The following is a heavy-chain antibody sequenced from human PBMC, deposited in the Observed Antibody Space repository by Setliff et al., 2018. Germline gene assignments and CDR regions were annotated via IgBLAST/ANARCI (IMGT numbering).Heavy chain of an antibody. Sequence: GESLKISCKESRDSFTNYWIIWVRQVPGKGLEWMGIIFPADADTRYNPSFKGQVTMTLDRSITTAYLQWDSLKASDTAIYYCAQKHQRASWAFDPWGRGTLVTVSS. CDR2: IFPADADT. V-gene: IGHV5-51*01. CDR3: AQKHQRASWAFDP. J-gene: IGHJ5*02. D-gene: IGHD2-2*01. CDR1: RDSFTNYW.